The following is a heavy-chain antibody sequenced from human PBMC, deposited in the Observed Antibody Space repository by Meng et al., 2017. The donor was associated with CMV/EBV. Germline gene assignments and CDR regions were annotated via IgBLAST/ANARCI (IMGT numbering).Heavy chain of an antibody. CDR3: AKELRYKEVGATIEDFNL. CDR2: IIPIFGTA. D-gene: IGHD1-26*01. CDR1: GGTFSSYA. Sequence: QGQLLLSGAEVKKPWSAVKVSCKASGGTFSSYAISWVRQAPGQGLEWMGGIIPIFGTANYAQKFQGRVTITADESTSTAYMELSSLRSEDTAVYYCAKELRYKEVGATIEDFNLWGRGTLVTVSS. V-gene: IGHV1-69*12. J-gene: IGHJ2*01.